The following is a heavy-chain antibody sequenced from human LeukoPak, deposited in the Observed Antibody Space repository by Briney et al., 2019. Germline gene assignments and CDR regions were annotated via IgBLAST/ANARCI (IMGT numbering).Heavy chain of an antibody. D-gene: IGHD2-21*01. CDR3: ARGDPYGVNDY. CDR2: IHPNSAGT. Sequence: ASVKVSCKASGYTFTGYYMHWVRQAPGQGLEWMGRIHPNSAGTNYAQKFQGRVTLTRDTSINTVYVDLTRLKSDDTAVYYCARGDPYGVNDYWGQGTLITVSS. V-gene: IGHV1-2*06. CDR1: GYTFTGYY. J-gene: IGHJ4*02.